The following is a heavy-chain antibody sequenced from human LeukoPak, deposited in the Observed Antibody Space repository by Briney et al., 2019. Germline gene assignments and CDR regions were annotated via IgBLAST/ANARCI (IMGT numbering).Heavy chain of an antibody. CDR2: ISSSGSTI. J-gene: IGHJ6*03. CDR3: ARGKYQLLAYYHYYYMDV. Sequence: GGSLRLSCAASGLTFSSYEMNWVRQALGKGLEWVSYISSSGSTIYYADSVKGRFTISRDNAKNSLYLQMNSLRAEDTAVYYCARGKYQLLAYYHYYYMDVWGKGTTVTVSS. D-gene: IGHD2-2*01. CDR1: GLTFSSYE. V-gene: IGHV3-48*03.